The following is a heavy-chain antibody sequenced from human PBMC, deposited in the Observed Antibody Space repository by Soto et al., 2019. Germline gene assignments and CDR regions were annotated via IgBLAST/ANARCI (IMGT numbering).Heavy chain of an antibody. Sequence: PSETLSLTCAVYGGSFSGYYWSWIRQPPGKGLEWIGEINHSGSTNYNPSLKSRVTISVDTSKNQFSLKLSSVTAADTAVYYCARGRVRFVRRVSYSDYCGQGAMVTVYS. V-gene: IGHV4-34*01. D-gene: IGHD3-10*01. CDR3: ARGRVRFVRRVSYSDY. CDR1: GGSFSGYY. CDR2: INHSGST. J-gene: IGHJ4*02.